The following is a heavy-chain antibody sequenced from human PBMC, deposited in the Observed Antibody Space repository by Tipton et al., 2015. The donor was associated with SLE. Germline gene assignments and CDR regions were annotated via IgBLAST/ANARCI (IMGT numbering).Heavy chain of an antibody. V-gene: IGHV4-59*01. J-gene: IGHJ6*02. Sequence: TLSLTCTVSGGSISSYYWGWIRQPPGKGLEWIGYIYYTGSTNYNPSLKSRVTISVDTSKNQFSLKLTSVTAADTAVYYCARGLYYYYGMDVWGQGTTVTVSS. CDR2: IYYTGST. CDR1: GGSISSYY. CDR3: ARGLYYYYGMDV.